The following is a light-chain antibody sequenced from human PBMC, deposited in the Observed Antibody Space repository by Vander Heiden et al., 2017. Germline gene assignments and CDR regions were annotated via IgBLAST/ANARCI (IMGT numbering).Light chain of an antibody. Sequence: DIQTPQSPSTLSASVGDRVTITCRASQSISSWLAWYQQKPGKAPKLLIYKASSLESGVPSRFSGSGSGTEFTLTISSLQPDDFATYYCQQYNSYSGTFGQGTKLEIK. V-gene: IGKV1-5*03. J-gene: IGKJ2*01. CDR1: QSISSW. CDR2: KAS. CDR3: QQYNSYSGT.